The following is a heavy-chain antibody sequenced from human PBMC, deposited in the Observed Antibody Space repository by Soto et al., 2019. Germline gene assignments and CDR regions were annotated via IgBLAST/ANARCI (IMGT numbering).Heavy chain of an antibody. Sequence: PGGSLRLSCAASGFTFSTYSMNWVRQAPGKGLEWVSSISSSSTIYYADSVKGRFTISRDNVQNSLYLQMHSLRAEDTAVYYCARERGSGWTFDYWGQVTLVTVSS. J-gene: IGHJ4*02. CDR3: ARERGSGWTFDY. CDR1: GFTFSTYS. V-gene: IGHV3-48*01. CDR2: ISSSSTI. D-gene: IGHD6-19*01.